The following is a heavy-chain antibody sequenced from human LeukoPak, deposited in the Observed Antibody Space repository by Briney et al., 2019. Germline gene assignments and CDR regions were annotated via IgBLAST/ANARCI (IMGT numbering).Heavy chain of an antibody. CDR3: ARGSWITMIVVVITSDFDY. Sequence: ASVKVSCKASGGTFSSYAISWVRQAPGQGLEWMGWINPNSGGTNYAQKFQGRVTMTRDTSISTAYMELSRLRSDDTAVYYCARGSWITMIVVVITSDFDYWGQGTLVTVSS. V-gene: IGHV1-2*02. CDR1: GGTFSSYA. D-gene: IGHD3-22*01. CDR2: INPNSGGT. J-gene: IGHJ4*02.